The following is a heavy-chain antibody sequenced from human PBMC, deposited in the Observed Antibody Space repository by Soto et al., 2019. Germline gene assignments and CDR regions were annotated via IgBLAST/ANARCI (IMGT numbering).Heavy chain of an antibody. Sequence: EVKLLESGGGLVPPGASARLSCITSGFMFDNYAMSWVRQSPGRGLEWVAAISGSGHGTVYTQSVQGRFIISRDKSKKTLFLQMNNLRDEDTAGYYCAKGRYFDTSGGCANYWGMGTLVSVSA. CDR1: GFMFDNYA. J-gene: IGHJ4*02. CDR2: ISGSGHGT. CDR3: AKGRYFDTSGGCANY. D-gene: IGHD3-22*01. V-gene: IGHV3-23*01.